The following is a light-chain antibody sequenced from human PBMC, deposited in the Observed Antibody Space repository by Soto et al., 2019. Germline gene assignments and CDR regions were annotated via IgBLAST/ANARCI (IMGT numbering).Light chain of an antibody. CDR3: CSYAGSSTFVV. Sequence: QSVLTQPASVSGSPGQSITISCTGTSSDVGSYNLVSWYQQHPGKAPKLMNYEGSKRPSGVSNRFSGSKSGNTASLTISGLQAEDEADYYCCSYAGSSTFVVFGGGTKLTVL. CDR2: EGS. V-gene: IGLV2-23*01. J-gene: IGLJ2*01. CDR1: SSDVGSYNL.